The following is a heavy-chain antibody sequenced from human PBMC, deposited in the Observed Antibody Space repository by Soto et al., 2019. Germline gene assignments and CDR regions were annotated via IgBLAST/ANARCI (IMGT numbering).Heavy chain of an antibody. CDR1: GGSIRSSNW. Sequence: QVQLQESGPGLVKPSGTLSLTCAVSGGSIRSSNWWSWVRQPPGKGLEWIGEIYHSGSTNYNPSLKSRVTMSVDKSKSQFSLKLSSVNAADTAVYYCARGGRGKVFRRVNWFDPWGQGTLVTVSS. CDR2: IYHSGST. CDR3: ARGGRGKVFRRVNWFDP. V-gene: IGHV4-4*02. J-gene: IGHJ5*02. D-gene: IGHD3-16*01.